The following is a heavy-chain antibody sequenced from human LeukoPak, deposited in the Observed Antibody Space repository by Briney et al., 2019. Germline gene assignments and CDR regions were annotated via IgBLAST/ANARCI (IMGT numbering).Heavy chain of an antibody. D-gene: IGHD1-26*01. Sequence: PGGSLRLSCAASGFTFSSYSMNWVRQAPGKGLEWVSYINTSSTNIYYADSVKGRFTISRDNAKNSLYLQMNSLRDEDTAVYYCARRSGSYYYGFDYWGQGTLVTVSS. CDR3: ARRSGSYYYGFDY. CDR2: INTSSTNI. CDR1: GFTFSSYS. V-gene: IGHV3-48*02. J-gene: IGHJ4*02.